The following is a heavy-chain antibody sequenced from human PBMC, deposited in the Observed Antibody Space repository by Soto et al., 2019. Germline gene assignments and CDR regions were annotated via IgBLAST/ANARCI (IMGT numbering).Heavy chain of an antibody. Sequence: EVQLVESGGGLVQPGGSLRLSCVASGFTFSIYDMHWVRQATGKGLEWVSAIGIAGETYYSGSVKGRFTISRENAKNCLYLQMNSLRAEDTAIYYCVREWVDTYGRHPPLVLDVWGQGTKVTVSS. D-gene: IGHD5-18*01. J-gene: IGHJ6*02. CDR2: IGIAGET. CDR1: GFTFSIYD. V-gene: IGHV3-13*01. CDR3: VREWVDTYGRHPPLVLDV.